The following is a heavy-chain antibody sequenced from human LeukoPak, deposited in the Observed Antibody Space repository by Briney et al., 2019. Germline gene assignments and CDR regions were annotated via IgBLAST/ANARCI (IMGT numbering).Heavy chain of an antibody. CDR2: MNPNSGNT. V-gene: IGHV1-8*02. Sequence: GASVKVSCKASGYTFTGYYMHWVRQAPGQGLEWMGWMNPNSGNTGYAQTFQGRVTMTRNTSISTAYMELSSLRSEDTAVYYCARGPPAAGTGFDYWGQGTLVTVSS. CDR1: GYTFTGYY. CDR3: ARGPPAAGTGFDY. J-gene: IGHJ4*02. D-gene: IGHD6-13*01.